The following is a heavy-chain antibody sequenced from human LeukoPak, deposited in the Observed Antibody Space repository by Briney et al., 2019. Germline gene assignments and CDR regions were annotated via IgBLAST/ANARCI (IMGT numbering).Heavy chain of an antibody. D-gene: IGHD3-22*01. J-gene: IGHJ4*02. Sequence: GGSLRLSCAASGFTFSSYSMNWVRQAPGKGLEWVSSISSSSSYIYYADSVKGRFTISRDNAKNSLYLQMNSLRAEDTAVYYCARDPASYDSSGYYYDLDYWGQGTLVTVSS. V-gene: IGHV3-21*01. CDR3: ARDPASYDSSGYYYDLDY. CDR1: GFTFSSYS. CDR2: ISSSSSYI.